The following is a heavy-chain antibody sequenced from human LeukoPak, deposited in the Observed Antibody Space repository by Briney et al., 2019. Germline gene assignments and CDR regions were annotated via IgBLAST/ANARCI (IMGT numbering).Heavy chain of an antibody. CDR2: IGGLGSST. J-gene: IGHJ4*02. CDR1: GFTFSSHA. CDR3: ARDPGVVAFHYFDF. V-gene: IGHV3-23*01. Sequence: GGSLRLSCAASGFTFSSHAMAWVRQAPGKGLEWVSSIGGLGSSTYYGDSVKGRFTISRDNSKNTVYLQMDSLRVEDTAVYYCARDPGVVAFHYFDFWGQGTLITVSS. D-gene: IGHD3-3*01.